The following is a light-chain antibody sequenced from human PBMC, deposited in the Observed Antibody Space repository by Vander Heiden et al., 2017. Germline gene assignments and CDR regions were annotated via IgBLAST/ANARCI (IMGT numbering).Light chain of an antibody. CDR1: QSLLHSNGYNY. J-gene: IGKJ5*01. CDR2: LGS. CDR3: MQALQTRTT. V-gene: IGKV2-28*01. Sequence: DIVMTQSPLSLPVTPGEPASISCRSSQSLLHSNGYNYLDWYLQKPGQSPQLLIYLGSNRASGVPDRFSRSASGTDFTLKISRVEAEDVGVYYCMQALQTRTTFGQGIRLGIK.